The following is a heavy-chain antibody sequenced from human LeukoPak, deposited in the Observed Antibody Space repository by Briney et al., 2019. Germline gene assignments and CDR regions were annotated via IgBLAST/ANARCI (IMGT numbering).Heavy chain of an antibody. CDR3: ARFLNGSGFS. J-gene: IGHJ4*02. D-gene: IGHD3-10*01. Sequence: SETLSLTCTVSGGSISSYYWSWIRQPPGKGLEWIGYIYHSGSTYYNPSLKSRVTISVDTSKNQFSLKLSSVTAADTAVYYCARFLNGSGFSWGQGTLVTVSS. V-gene: IGHV4-59*06. CDR2: IYHSGST. CDR1: GGSISSYY.